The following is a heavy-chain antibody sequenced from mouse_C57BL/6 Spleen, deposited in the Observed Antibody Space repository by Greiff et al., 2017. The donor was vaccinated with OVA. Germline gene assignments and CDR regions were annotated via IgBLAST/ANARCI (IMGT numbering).Heavy chain of an antibody. CDR1: GYTFTSYW. V-gene: IGHV1-5*01. CDR2: IYPGNSDT. J-gene: IGHJ2*01. D-gene: IGHD1-1*01. Sequence: EVQGVESGTVLARPGASMKMSCKTSGYTFTSYWMHWVKQRPGQGLEWIGAIYPGNSDTSYNQKFKGKAKLTAVTSASTAYMELSSLTNEDSAVYYCTGYYGSSYRNFDYWGQGTTLTVSS. CDR3: TGYYGSSYRNFDY.